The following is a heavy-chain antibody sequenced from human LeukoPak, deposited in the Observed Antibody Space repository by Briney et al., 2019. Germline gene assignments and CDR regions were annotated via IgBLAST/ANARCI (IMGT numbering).Heavy chain of an antibody. J-gene: IGHJ4*02. Sequence: GGSLRLSCAASGFTFGSSAMRWVRQAPGKGPEWVSTFSRSGPDTYYADSVKGRFTIFRDNSKNTLYLQMNSLRAEDTAVYYCAKGSLGSWYYFDYWGQGTLVTVSS. CDR2: FSRSGPDT. CDR3: AKGSLGSWYYFDY. V-gene: IGHV3-23*01. CDR1: GFTFGSSA. D-gene: IGHD6-13*01.